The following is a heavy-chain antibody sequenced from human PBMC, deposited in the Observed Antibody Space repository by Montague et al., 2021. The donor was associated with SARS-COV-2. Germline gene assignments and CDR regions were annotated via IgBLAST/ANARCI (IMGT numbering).Heavy chain of an antibody. Sequence: PALVKPTETLTLTCTFSGFSLSTSGICVSWIRQPPGKALEWLAHIDWXDDKYYSTSLKTRLTISKDTSKIQVVLTMTNMDPVDTATYYCARTHYDILAGYYIAFDYWGQGTLVTVSS. CDR1: GFSLSTSGIC. CDR2: IDWXDDK. V-gene: IGHV2-70*01. D-gene: IGHD3-9*01. J-gene: IGHJ4*02. CDR3: ARTHYDILAGYYIAFDY.